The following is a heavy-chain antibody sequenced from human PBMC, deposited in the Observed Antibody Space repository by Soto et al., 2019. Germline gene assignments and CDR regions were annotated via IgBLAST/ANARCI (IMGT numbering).Heavy chain of an antibody. D-gene: IGHD6-6*01. Sequence: SETLSLTCSVSGGSIRSSHTSTYWTWIRQPPGKGLEWIAYIYHNGNTAYNPSLKSRITISVDSSKNQFSLKLSSVTAADTAVYYCARRGDSSSSIDYWGQGTLVTVSS. CDR3: ARRGDSSSSIDY. J-gene: IGHJ4*02. CDR2: IYHNGNT. CDR1: GGSIRSSHTSTY. V-gene: IGHV4-61*05.